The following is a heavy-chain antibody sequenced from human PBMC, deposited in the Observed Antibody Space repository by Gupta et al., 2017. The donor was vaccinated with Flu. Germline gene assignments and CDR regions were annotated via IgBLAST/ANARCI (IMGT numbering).Heavy chain of an antibody. CDR2: ISYDGSNQ. CDR3: AKESGGHSEIDY. V-gene: IGHV3-30*18. CDR1: YA. Sequence: YAMHWVRQAPGKGLEWVAVISYDGSNQYYAHSGKGRFTVSRDSSNNTVYLQMNSLRPEDAAVYYCAKESGGHSEIDYWGQGTPVTVSS. D-gene: IGHD2-21*02. J-gene: IGHJ4*02.